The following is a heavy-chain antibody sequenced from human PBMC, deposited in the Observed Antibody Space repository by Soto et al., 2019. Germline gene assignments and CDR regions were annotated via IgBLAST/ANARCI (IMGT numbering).Heavy chain of an antibody. CDR3: ARETYDFWSGYYTRFDP. CDR2: TYYRSKWYN. Sequence: SQTLSLTCAISGDSVSSNSAAWNWIRQSPSRGLEWLGRTYYRSKWYNDYAVSVKSRITINPDTSKNQFSLQLNSVTPEDTAVYYCARETYDFWSGYYTRFDPWGQGTLVTVSS. V-gene: IGHV6-1*01. CDR1: GDSVSSNSAA. D-gene: IGHD3-3*01. J-gene: IGHJ5*02.